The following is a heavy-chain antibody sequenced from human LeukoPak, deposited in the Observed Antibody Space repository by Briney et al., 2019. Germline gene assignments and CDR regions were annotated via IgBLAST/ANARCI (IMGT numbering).Heavy chain of an antibody. CDR2: VYYDGHT. J-gene: IGHJ6*02. V-gene: IGHV3-53*01. CDR3: AGDPMTAAGSKDGMDV. Sequence: GGSLRLSCAASEFTVSTNYMNWVRQAPGKGLEWVSVVYYDGHTYYADSVKGRFTISRDSSKNTLYLQMNSLRAEDTAVYYCAGDPMTAAGSKDGMDVWGQGTTVTVSS. D-gene: IGHD6-13*01. CDR1: EFTVSTNY.